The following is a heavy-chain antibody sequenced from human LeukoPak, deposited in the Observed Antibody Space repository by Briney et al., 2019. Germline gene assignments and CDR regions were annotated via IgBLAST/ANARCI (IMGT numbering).Heavy chain of an antibody. V-gene: IGHV4-4*02. Sequence: SETLSLTCAVSGGSISSSNWWSWVRQPPGKGLEWIGEIYHSGSTNYNPSLKSRVTISVDKSKNQFSLKLSSVTAADTAVYYCAIELELPLWYFDLWGRGTLVTVSS. CDR2: IYHSGST. CDR1: GGSISSSNW. D-gene: IGHD1-7*01. J-gene: IGHJ2*01. CDR3: AIELELPLWYFDL.